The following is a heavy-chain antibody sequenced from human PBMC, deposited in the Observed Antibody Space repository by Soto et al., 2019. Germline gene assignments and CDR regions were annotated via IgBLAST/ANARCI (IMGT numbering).Heavy chain of an antibody. CDR2: IYYSGST. CDR3: ARLAADGYSYYYGMDV. V-gene: IGHV4-31*03. D-gene: IGHD2-15*01. Sequence: QVQLQESGPGLVKPSQTLSLTCTVSGGSISSGDYYWTWIRQHPGKGLEWIGYIYYSGSTYYNPSLKSRVTISVDTSKNQFSLKLRSVTAADTAVYYCARLAADGYSYYYGMDVWGQGTTVTVSS. J-gene: IGHJ6*02. CDR1: GGSISSGDYY.